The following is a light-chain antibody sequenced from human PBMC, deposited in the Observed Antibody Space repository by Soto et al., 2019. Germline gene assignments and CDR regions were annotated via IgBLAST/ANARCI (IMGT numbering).Light chain of an antibody. Sequence: QSALTQPASVSGSPGQSITISCTGTNSDVGAFNYVSWYQQHPGKAPKLMIYEVSNRPSGVSNRFSGSKSGNTASLTISGLQAEDEADYYCSSYTSSSTPYVFGTGTKLTVL. CDR3: SSYTSSSTPYV. CDR2: EVS. CDR1: NSDVGAFNY. V-gene: IGLV2-14*01. J-gene: IGLJ1*01.